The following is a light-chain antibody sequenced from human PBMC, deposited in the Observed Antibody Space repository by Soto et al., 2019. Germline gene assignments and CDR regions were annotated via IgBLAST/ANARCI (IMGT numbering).Light chain of an antibody. Sequence: DIVMTQSPLSLPVTPGEPASISCRASLSLLHSDGNTYLDWYLQKPGQSPHLLIYKRSIRASGVPDRFSGSGSGTDFTLKISRVEAEDVGVYYCMQALQTPRTFGQGTRVEIK. J-gene: IGKJ1*01. CDR3: MQALQTPRT. V-gene: IGKV2-28*01. CDR2: KRS. CDR1: LSLLHSDGNTY.